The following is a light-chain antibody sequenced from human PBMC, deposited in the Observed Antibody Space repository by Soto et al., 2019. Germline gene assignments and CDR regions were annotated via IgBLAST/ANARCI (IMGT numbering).Light chain of an antibody. Sequence: EVVMRQSPATLSVSPGEGATLSCRASQGIGDTLAWYQNKPGQTPRLPIYGASNRATGIPDRFSGSGSGTDFTLTISRLEPEDFAVYYCQQFGTSPWTFGHGTKVDIK. CDR2: GAS. CDR3: QQFGTSPWT. V-gene: IGKV3-20*01. CDR1: QGIGDT. J-gene: IGKJ1*01.